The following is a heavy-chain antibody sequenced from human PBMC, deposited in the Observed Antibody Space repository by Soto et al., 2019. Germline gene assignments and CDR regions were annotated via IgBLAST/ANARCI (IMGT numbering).Heavy chain of an antibody. CDR3: ARDSGTSVSAFDI. CDR2: IWNDGTNN. D-gene: IGHD6-25*01. V-gene: IGHV3-33*01. CDR1: GFTFSSYA. Sequence: QVQLVESGGGVVQPGRSLRLSCAASGFTFSSYAMHWVRQAPGKGLEWVAVIWNDGTNNYYADSVKGRFTISRDNSKTTLYLKMNRLRAEATAVYCCARDSGTSVSAFDIWGQGTMVTVSS. J-gene: IGHJ3*02.